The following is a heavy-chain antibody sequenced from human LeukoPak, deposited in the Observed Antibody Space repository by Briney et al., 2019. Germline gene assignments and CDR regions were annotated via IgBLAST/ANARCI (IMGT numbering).Heavy chain of an antibody. J-gene: IGHJ5*02. CDR2: IYTSGST. V-gene: IGHV4-4*07. CDR1: GGSISSYY. CDR3: ARVTAAGTSIVFDP. Sequence: KPSETLSLTCTVSGGSISSYYWSWIRQPAGKGLEWIGRIYTSGSTNYNPSLKSRITMSVDTSKNQFSLKLSSVTAADTAVYFCARVTAAGTSIVFDPWGQGTLVTVSS. D-gene: IGHD6-13*01.